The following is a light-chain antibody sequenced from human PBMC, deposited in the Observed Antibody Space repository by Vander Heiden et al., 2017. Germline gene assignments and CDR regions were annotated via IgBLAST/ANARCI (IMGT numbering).Light chain of an antibody. V-gene: IGKV3-20*01. Sequence: EIVLTQSPGTLSLSPGERATLSCRASQSVSSSYLAWYQQKPGQAPRLLIYGASSRATGIPDRFSGSRSGTDFTLTISRLEPEDFAVYYCQQDGSSPITFGGGTKVDI. CDR1: QSVSSSY. CDR3: QQDGSSPIT. CDR2: GAS. J-gene: IGKJ4*01.